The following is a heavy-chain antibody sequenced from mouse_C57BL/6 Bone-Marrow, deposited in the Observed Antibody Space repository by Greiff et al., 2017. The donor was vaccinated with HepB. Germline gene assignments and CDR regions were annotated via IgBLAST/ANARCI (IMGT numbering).Heavy chain of an antibody. V-gene: IGHV5-4*03. CDR2: ISDGGSYT. D-gene: IGHD2-10*01. CDR3: ARAAYFLAWFAY. Sequence: EVKLVESGGGLVKPGGSLKLSCAASGFTFSSYAMSWVRQTPEKRLEWVATISDGGSYTYYPDNVKGRFTISRDNAKNNLYLQMSHLKSEDTAMYYCARAAYFLAWFAYWGQGTLVTVSA. CDR1: GFTFSSYA. J-gene: IGHJ3*01.